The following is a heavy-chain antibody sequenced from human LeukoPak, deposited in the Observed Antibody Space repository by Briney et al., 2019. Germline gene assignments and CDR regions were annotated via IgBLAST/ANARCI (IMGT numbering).Heavy chain of an antibody. CDR1: GGSFSGYY. J-gene: IGHJ3*02. Sequence: SSETLSLTCAVYGGSFSGYYWSWIRQPPGKGLEWIGEINHSGSTNYNPSLKSRVTISVDTSKNQFSLKLSSVTAADTAVYYCARIRGYYYVGAFDIWGQGTMVTVSS. V-gene: IGHV4-34*01. CDR3: ARIRGYYYVGAFDI. CDR2: INHSGST. D-gene: IGHD3-22*01.